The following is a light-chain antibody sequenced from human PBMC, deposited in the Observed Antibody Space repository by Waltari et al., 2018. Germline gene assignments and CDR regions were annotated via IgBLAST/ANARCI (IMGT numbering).Light chain of an antibody. CDR3: NSRDSSGNHLV. J-gene: IGLJ2*01. CDR1: SLRSYY. Sequence: SSELTQDPAVSVALGQAVRITCQGDSLRSYYASWNQQKPRQAPVLVIYGKNNRPSGIPDRFSGSSSGNTASLTITGAQAEDEADYYCNSRDSSGNHLVFGGGTKLTVL. V-gene: IGLV3-19*01. CDR2: GKN.